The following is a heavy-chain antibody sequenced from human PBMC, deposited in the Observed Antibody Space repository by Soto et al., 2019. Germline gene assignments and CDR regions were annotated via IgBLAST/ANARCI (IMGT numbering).Heavy chain of an antibody. V-gene: IGHV3-30-3*01. CDR2: ISYDGINK. Sequence: GSLRLSCAASGFTFISYAMHWVRQAPGKGLEWVAVISYDGINKYYADSVKGRFTISRDNSKNTLYLQMNSLRAEDTAVYYCARGPAMASYAFDIWGQGTMVTVSS. CDR3: ARGPAMASYAFDI. CDR1: GFTFISYA. J-gene: IGHJ3*02. D-gene: IGHD5-18*01.